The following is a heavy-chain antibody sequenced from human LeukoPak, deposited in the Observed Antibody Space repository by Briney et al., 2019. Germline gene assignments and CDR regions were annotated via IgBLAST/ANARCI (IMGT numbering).Heavy chain of an antibody. CDR3: AREGAYCSSTSCHLQNWFDP. Sequence: GASVKVSCKASGGTFSTYGITWVRQAPGQGLEWMGRIIPILGITNYAQNFQGRVTITADKSTSTAYMELRSLRSDDTAVYYCAREGAYCSSTSCHLQNWFDPWGQGTLVTVSS. D-gene: IGHD2-2*01. V-gene: IGHV1-69*04. J-gene: IGHJ5*02. CDR1: GGTFSTYG. CDR2: IIPILGIT.